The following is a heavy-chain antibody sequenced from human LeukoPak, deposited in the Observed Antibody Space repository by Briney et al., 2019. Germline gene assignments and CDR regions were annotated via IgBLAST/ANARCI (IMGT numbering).Heavy chain of an antibody. V-gene: IGHV3-7*01. CDR3: ARGFEASPNWFDP. Sequence: GGSLRLSCAASGFTFSSYAMNWVRQAPGKGLEWVANIKQDGSEQYYVDSVKGRFTISRDNAKNSLYLQMNSLRVDDMAVYYCARGFEASPNWFDPWGQGTLVTVSS. J-gene: IGHJ5*02. CDR1: GFTFSSYA. CDR2: IKQDGSEQ.